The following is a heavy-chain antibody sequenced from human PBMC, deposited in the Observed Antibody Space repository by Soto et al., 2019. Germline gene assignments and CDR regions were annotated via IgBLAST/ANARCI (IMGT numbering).Heavy chain of an antibody. CDR1: GFTFSSYA. CDR2: ISGSSGGST. D-gene: IGHD3-3*01. J-gene: IGHJ4*02. Sequence: GGSLRLSCAASGFTFSSYAMSWVRQAPGKGLEWVSAISGSSGGSTYYADSVKGRFTISRDNSMNTLYLQMNSLRAEDTAVYYCAKSGDGSGGVWAPLNYWGQGTVVTVSS. V-gene: IGHV3-23*01. CDR3: AKSGDGSGGVWAPLNY.